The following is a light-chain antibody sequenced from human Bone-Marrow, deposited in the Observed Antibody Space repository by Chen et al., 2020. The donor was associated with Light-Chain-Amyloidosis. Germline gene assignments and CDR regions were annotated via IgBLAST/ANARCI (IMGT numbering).Light chain of an antibody. Sequence: SYVLPQPSSVSVAPGQTATLACGGNNIGSTSVHWYQQTPGQAPLLVVYDDSDRPSGIPERLCSSNSGNTATLTISRVEAGDEADYYCQVWDRSSDRPVFGGGTKLTVL. J-gene: IGLJ3*02. CDR2: DDS. V-gene: IGLV3-21*02. CDR3: QVWDRSSDRPV. CDR1: NIGSTS.